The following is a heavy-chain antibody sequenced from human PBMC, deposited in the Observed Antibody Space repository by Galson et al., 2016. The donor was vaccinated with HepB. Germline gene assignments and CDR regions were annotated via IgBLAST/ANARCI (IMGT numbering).Heavy chain of an antibody. CDR1: GFTFSSYA. CDR2: IRSNGDST. D-gene: IGHD3-10*01. Sequence: SLRLSCAASGFTFSSYAMHWVRQAPGKALELVSDIRSNGDSTNYADSVKGRFTISRDNVKNTLYLQMSSLSAEDTAVYYCVRERYYYASRKQFYYFDYWGQGTLVTVAS. CDR3: VRERYYYASRKQFYYFDY. J-gene: IGHJ4*02. V-gene: IGHV3-64D*06.